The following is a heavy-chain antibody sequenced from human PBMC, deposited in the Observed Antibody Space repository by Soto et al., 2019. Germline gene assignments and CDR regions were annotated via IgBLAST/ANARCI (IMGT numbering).Heavy chain of an antibody. V-gene: IGHV4-61*01. Sequence: QVQLQESGPGLVKPSETLSLTCTVSGGSVSSGSYYWSWIRQPPGKGLEWIGYIYYSGSTNYNPSLKSRVTISVDTSKNQFSLKLSSVTAADTAVYYCARDYGDTGGAFDIWGQGTMVTVSS. CDR1: GGSVSSGSYY. J-gene: IGHJ3*02. D-gene: IGHD4-17*01. CDR3: ARDYGDTGGAFDI. CDR2: IYYSGST.